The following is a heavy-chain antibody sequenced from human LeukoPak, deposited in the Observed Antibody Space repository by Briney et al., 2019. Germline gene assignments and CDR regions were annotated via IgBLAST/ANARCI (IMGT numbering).Heavy chain of an antibody. CDR3: ARDRGSFVSAFDI. J-gene: IGHJ3*02. D-gene: IGHD1-26*01. CDR1: GFTFSRYG. CDR2: IWHDGSNK. Sequence: GGSLRLSCSASGFTFSRYGMHWVRQAPGKGLERVSVIWHDGSNKYYADSVKGRFTISRDNSKNTLYLQMNSLRAEDTAVYYCARDRGSFVSAFDIWGQGTMVTVSS. V-gene: IGHV3-33*01.